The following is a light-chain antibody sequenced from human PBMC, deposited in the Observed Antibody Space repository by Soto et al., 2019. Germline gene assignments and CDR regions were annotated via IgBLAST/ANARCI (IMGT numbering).Light chain of an antibody. Sequence: EIVMTQSPGTPSLSPGERATLSCRASQSVRSRYFALYQQKPGQAPRLLIFGASTRAPGIPDRFSGSGSGTDFTLTISKLEHEDFALFDCQQYGNSTLTFGGGTKVDIK. CDR3: QQYGNSTLT. CDR2: GAS. CDR1: QSVRSRY. V-gene: IGKV3-20*01. J-gene: IGKJ4*01.